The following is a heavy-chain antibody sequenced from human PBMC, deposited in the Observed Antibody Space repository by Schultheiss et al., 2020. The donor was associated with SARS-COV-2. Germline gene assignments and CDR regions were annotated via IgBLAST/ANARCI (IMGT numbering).Heavy chain of an antibody. J-gene: IGHJ4*02. D-gene: IGHD6-6*01. Sequence: GGSLRLSCAASGFTFSSYAMHWVRQAPGKGLEWVSIICHDGNNQDYADSVKGRFTISRDNSKNTLYLQMNSLRAEDTAVYYCASSIAARPLGYYFDYWGQGTLVTVSS. CDR1: GFTFSSYA. V-gene: IGHV3-30*04. CDR3: ASSIAARPLGYYFDY. CDR2: ICHDGNNQ.